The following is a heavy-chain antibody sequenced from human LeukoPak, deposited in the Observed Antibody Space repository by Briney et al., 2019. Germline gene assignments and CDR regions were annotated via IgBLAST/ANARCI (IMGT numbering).Heavy chain of an antibody. CDR3: ARRSTLYSSGRFYFDY. CDR2: ISAHDGTR. V-gene: IGHV1-18*01. CDR1: GYTFTNYG. Sequence: VASVKVSCKASGYTFTNYGITWVRQAPGQGLEWMGWISAHDGTRNYALKHEDRVTMTTDTSMSTAYMELRGLRSDDTAVYYCARRSTLYSSGRFYFDYWGQGTLVTVSS. J-gene: IGHJ4*02. D-gene: IGHD6-19*01.